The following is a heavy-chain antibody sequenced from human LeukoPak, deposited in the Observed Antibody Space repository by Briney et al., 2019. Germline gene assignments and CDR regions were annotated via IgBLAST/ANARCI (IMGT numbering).Heavy chain of an antibody. V-gene: IGHV4-4*02. CDR2: IYHSGST. Sequence: SETLSLTCAVSGGSISSSNWWSWVRQPPGKGLEWIGEIYHSGSTNYNPSLKSRVTISADTSKNQFSLKVNSVTASDTAVYYCVRDRELYYWGQGTLVTVSS. D-gene: IGHD1-26*01. CDR1: GGSISSSNW. J-gene: IGHJ4*02. CDR3: VRDRELYY.